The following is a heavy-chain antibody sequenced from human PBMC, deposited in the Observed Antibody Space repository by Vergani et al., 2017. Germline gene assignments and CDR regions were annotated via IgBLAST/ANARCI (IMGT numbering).Heavy chain of an antibody. J-gene: IGHJ4*02. Sequence: QVQLVESGGGVVQPGRSLRPSGAASGFIFSSYGMHWVGQAPGKGLEWVAVRPYDGSDKDYADSVKGRFTISRDNSKNTLYLQMNSLRAEDTAVYYCAKDFGHCSGGDCHTFDYWGQGTLVTVSS. V-gene: IGHV3-30*18. CDR2: RPYDGSDK. CDR3: AKDFGHCSGGDCHTFDY. CDR1: GFIFSSYG. D-gene: IGHD2-15*01.